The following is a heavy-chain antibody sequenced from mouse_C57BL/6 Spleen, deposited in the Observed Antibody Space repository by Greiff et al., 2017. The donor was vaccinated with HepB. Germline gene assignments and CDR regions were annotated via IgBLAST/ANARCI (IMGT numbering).Heavy chain of an antibody. D-gene: IGHD1-2*01. CDR2: IYPRDGST. CDR1: GYPFTDHT. J-gene: IGHJ4*01. Sequence: VQLQQSDAELVKPGASVKISCKVSGYPFTDHTIHWMKQRPVQGLEWMGYIYPRDGSTKYNEKFKGKATLTADKSSSTAYMQLNSLTSEDSAVYFCAYDGYYYAMDYWGQGTSVTVSS. V-gene: IGHV1-78*01. CDR3: AYDGYYYAMDY.